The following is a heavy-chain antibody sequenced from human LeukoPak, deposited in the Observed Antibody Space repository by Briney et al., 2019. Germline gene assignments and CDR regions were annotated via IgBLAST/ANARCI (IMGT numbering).Heavy chain of an antibody. CDR2: TSYDGSNK. V-gene: IGHV3-30-3*01. Sequence: GGSLRLSCAASGFTFSSYWMSWVRQAPGKGLEWVAVTSYDGSNKYYADSVKGRFTISRDNSKNTLYLQMNSLRAEDTAVYYCTAGGVLEWLLNYWGQGTLVTVSS. CDR3: TAGGVLEWLLNY. D-gene: IGHD3-3*01. CDR1: GFTFSSYW. J-gene: IGHJ4*02.